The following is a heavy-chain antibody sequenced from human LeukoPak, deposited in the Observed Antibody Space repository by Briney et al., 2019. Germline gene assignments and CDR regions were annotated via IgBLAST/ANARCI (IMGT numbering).Heavy chain of an antibody. V-gene: IGHV3-23*01. J-gene: IGHJ4*02. Sequence: PGGSLRLSCAASGFTFSSYAMNWVRQAPGKGLEWVSAISSGGDITYYAGSVKGRFTISRDNSKNTLYLQVSSLRADDTAVYYCAKAHSGSFYSGIHWGQGTLVTVSS. CDR1: GFTFSSYA. D-gene: IGHD1-26*01. CDR2: ISSGGDIT. CDR3: AKAHSGSFYSGIH.